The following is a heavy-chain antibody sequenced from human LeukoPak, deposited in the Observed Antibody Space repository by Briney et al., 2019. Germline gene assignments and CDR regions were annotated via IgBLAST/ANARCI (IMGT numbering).Heavy chain of an antibody. J-gene: IGHJ5*02. CDR3: ARIGGSYWGWFDP. D-gene: IGHD1-26*01. CDR1: GFTFDDHG. V-gene: IGHV3-20*04. CDR2: IKWDGGRT. Sequence: GGSLRLSCAASGFTFDDHGMSWVRQAPGKGLEWVSGIKWDGGRTGYADSVKGRFTIFRDNAKNSLYLQMNSLRAEDTAVYYCARIGGSYWGWFDPWGQGTLVTVSS.